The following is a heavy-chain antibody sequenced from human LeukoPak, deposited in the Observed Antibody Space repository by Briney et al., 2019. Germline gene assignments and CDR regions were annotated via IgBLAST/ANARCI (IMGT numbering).Heavy chain of an antibody. CDR1: GFTFSSIW. V-gene: IGHV3-7*02. Sequence: GGSLRLSCATSGFTFSSIWLSWVRQAPGTGLEWVANIKHDGSETNYVDSVKGRFTISRDNAKNSLHLQMNSLRVEDTAVYYCAKNGGPHGMDVWGQGTTVTVSS. J-gene: IGHJ6*02. D-gene: IGHD3-16*01. CDR3: AKNGGPHGMDV. CDR2: IKHDGSET.